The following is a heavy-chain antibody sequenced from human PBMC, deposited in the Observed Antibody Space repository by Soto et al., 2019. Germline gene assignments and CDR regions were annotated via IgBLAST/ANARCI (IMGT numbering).Heavy chain of an antibody. Sequence: SVKVSCKASGGTFSSYAISWVRQAPGQGFEWMGGIIPIFDTANYAQKFQGRVTITADESTSTAYMELSSLRSEDTAVYYCARGYCSSTSCYNYYYGMDVWGQGXTVTVSS. CDR3: ARGYCSSTSCYNYYYGMDV. V-gene: IGHV1-69*13. D-gene: IGHD2-2*02. J-gene: IGHJ6*02. CDR2: IIPIFDTA. CDR1: GGTFSSYA.